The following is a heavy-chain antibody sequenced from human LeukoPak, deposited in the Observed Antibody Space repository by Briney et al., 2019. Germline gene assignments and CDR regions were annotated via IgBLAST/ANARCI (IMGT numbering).Heavy chain of an antibody. CDR2: ISTDGGST. V-gene: IGHV3-23*01. CDR1: GFTVSSYA. CDR3: ARARYCSSTSCYDAFDI. D-gene: IGHD2-2*01. J-gene: IGHJ3*02. Sequence: GGSLRLSCAASGFTVSSYAMSWVRQAPGMGLQLVSAISTDGGSTYSADSAKGRFTISRDNAKNSLYLQMNSLRAEDTAVYYCARARYCSSTSCYDAFDIWGQGTMVTVSS.